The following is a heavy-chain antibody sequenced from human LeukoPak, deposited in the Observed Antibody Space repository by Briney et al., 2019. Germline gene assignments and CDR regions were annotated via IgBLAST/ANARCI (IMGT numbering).Heavy chain of an antibody. V-gene: IGHV4-30-2*01. CDR3: AKRLSGIAAAGTGYFQH. CDR2: IYHSGST. D-gene: IGHD6-13*01. Sequence: SQTLSLTCTVSGGSISSGGYYWSWIRQPPGKGLEWIGYIYHSGSTYYNPSLKSRVTISVDTSKNQFSLKLSSVTAADTAVYYCAKRLSGIAAAGTGYFQHWGQGTLVTVSS. CDR1: GGSISSGGYY. J-gene: IGHJ1*01.